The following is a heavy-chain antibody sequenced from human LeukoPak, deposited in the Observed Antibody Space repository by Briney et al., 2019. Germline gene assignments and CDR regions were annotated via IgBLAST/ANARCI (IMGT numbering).Heavy chain of an antibody. CDR1: GFTFGSYA. D-gene: IGHD4-17*01. J-gene: IGHJ5*01. V-gene: IGHV3-23*01. CDR2: ISGSGAVT. Sequence: PGGSLRLSCAASGFTFGSYAISWVRQAPGKGLEWVSAISGSGAVTYYAESVKGRFTISRDNSKNTVYLHMNSLKAEDTAVYYCARGLTTTGFDSWGQGTLVTVSS. CDR3: ARGLTTTGFDS.